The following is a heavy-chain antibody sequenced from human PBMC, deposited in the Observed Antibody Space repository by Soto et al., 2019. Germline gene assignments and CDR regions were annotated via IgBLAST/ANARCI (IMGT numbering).Heavy chain of an antibody. CDR2: IYYSGST. J-gene: IGHJ4*02. CDR1: GGSISSYY. V-gene: IGHV4-59*01. CDR3: ARGRVTAGPFDY. D-gene: IGHD6-13*01. Sequence: SETLSLTCTVSGGSISSYYWSWIRQPPGKGLEWIGYIYYSGSTNYNPSLKSRVTISVDTSKNQFSLKLSSVTAADTAVYYCARGRVTAGPFDYWGQGTLVTVSS.